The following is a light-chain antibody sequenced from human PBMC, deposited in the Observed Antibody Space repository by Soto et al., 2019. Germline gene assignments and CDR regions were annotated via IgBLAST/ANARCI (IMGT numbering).Light chain of an antibody. CDR2: GAS. Sequence: EILLTQSPGTLSLSPGERATLSCRSSQSVSSSYLAWYQQKPGQAPRLLIYGASSRATGIPDRFSGSGSGTDFTLTISSLQSDDFAVYYCQQSNNWPPTFGQGTKVDIK. CDR3: QQSNNWPPT. V-gene: IGKV3-20*01. J-gene: IGKJ1*01. CDR1: QSVSSSY.